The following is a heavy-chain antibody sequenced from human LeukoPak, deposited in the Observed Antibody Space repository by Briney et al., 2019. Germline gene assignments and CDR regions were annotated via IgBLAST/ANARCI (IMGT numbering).Heavy chain of an antibody. J-gene: IGHJ4*02. CDR2: ISSSSTI. CDR3: AMITFGGVIDHDY. Sequence: QSGGSLRLSCAASGFTFSSYSMNWVRQAPGKGLEWVSYISSSSTIYYADSVKGRFTISRDNAKNSLYLQMNSLRAEDTAVYYCAMITFGGVIDHDYWGQGTLVTVSS. CDR1: GFTFSSYS. D-gene: IGHD3-16*02. V-gene: IGHV3-48*01.